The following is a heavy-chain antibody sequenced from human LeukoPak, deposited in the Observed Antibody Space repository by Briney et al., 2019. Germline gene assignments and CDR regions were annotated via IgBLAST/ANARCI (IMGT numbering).Heavy chain of an antibody. Sequence: GGSLRPSCAASGFTFSSYAMHWVRQAPGKGLEWVAVISYDGSNKYYADSVKGRFTISRDNSKNTLYLQMNSLRAEDTAVYYCARSPYDYFDYWGQGTLVTVSS. CDR3: ARSPYDYFDY. J-gene: IGHJ4*02. V-gene: IGHV3-30-3*01. CDR2: ISYDGSNK. CDR1: GFTFSSYA.